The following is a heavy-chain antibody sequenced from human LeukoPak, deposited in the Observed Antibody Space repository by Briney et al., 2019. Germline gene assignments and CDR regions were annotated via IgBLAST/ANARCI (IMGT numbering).Heavy chain of an antibody. V-gene: IGHV4-4*07. CDR2: IYTSGNT. D-gene: IGHD3-10*01. CDR3: ARGRSSMVRGYYYYYMDV. CDR1: GGSISSYY. J-gene: IGHJ6*03. Sequence: SETLSLTCTVSGGSISSYYWNWIRQPAGKGLEWIGRIYTSGNTNYNPSLKSRVTMSVDTSKNQFSLKLSAVTAADTAVYYCARGRSSMVRGYYYYYMDVWGKGTTITISS.